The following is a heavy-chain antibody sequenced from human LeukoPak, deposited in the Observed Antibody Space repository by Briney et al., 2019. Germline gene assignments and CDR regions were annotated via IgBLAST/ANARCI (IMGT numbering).Heavy chain of an antibody. CDR2: ISITGSII. Sequence: GGSPRLSCAASGFTFSDYYMSWIRQAPGKGLEGISHISITGSIIFYADSVKGRFTVSRDNAKNSLYLQMNSLRAEDTAVYYCARAVAATKGSDAFDIWGQGTMVTVSS. V-gene: IGHV3-11*04. J-gene: IGHJ3*02. CDR3: ARAVAATKGSDAFDI. CDR1: GFTFSDYY. D-gene: IGHD2-15*01.